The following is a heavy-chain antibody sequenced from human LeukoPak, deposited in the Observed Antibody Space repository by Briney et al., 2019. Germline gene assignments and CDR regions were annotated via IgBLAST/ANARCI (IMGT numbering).Heavy chain of an antibody. V-gene: IGHV1-3*01. CDR3: ARAGRPMIGGVTPLEHFDS. CDR2: INAGVGNT. J-gene: IGHJ4*02. D-gene: IGHD3-10*01. Sequence: ASVKVSCKASGYTFSSYAIHWVRQAPGQGLEWMGWINAGVGNTKYSEKFQDRVTVTRDTPATTAYMELSSLRAEDTAVYYCARAGRPMIGGVTPLEHFDSWGQGTLVTVSS. CDR1: GYTFSSYA.